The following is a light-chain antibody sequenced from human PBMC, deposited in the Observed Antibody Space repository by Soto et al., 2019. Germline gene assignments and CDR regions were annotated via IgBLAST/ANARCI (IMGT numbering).Light chain of an antibody. V-gene: IGKV3-11*01. CDR3: HQRSSPLT. CDR1: QSVTSY. Sequence: EIVLTQSPVTLSLSPGERATLSCRASQSVTSYLAWYQQKPGQTPRLLIYDASNRATGIPARFSGSGSGTDFTLTISSLEPEDFAVYYGHQRSSPLTFGGGTKVE. CDR2: DAS. J-gene: IGKJ4*01.